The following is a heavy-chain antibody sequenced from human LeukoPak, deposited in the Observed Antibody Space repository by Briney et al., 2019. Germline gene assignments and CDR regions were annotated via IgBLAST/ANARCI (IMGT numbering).Heavy chain of an antibody. CDR1: GGTFISYA. CDR3: ARLRGARSSTDFDY. D-gene: IGHD1-26*01. Sequence: SVKVSCKASGGTFISYAISWVRQAPGQGLEWMGGIIPIFGTANYAQKFQGRVTITADESTSTAYMELSSLRSEDTAVYYCARLRGARSSTDFDYWGQGTLVTVSS. CDR2: IIPIFGTA. V-gene: IGHV1-69*13. J-gene: IGHJ4*02.